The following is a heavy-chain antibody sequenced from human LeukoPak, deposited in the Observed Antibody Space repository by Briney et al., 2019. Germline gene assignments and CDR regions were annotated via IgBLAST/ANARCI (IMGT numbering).Heavy chain of an antibody. V-gene: IGHV1-18*01. CDR1: GYTFTSYG. CDR3: ARNLYDSSRYGQTYYFDN. Sequence: GASVKVSCKASGYTFTSYGISWVRQAPGQRLEWMGWISAYNGNTNYAQKLQGRVTMTTDTSTSTAYMELRSLRSDDTAVYYCARNLYDSSRYGQTYYFDNWGQGTLVTVSS. D-gene: IGHD3-22*01. J-gene: IGHJ4*02. CDR2: ISAYNGNT.